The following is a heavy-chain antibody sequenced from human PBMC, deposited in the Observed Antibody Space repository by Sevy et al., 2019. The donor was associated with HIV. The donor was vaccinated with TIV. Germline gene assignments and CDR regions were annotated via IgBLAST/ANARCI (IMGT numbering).Heavy chain of an antibody. CDR2: LIPIFRTS. CDR3: SRDRGPAAISDAFDI. V-gene: IGHV1-69*13. D-gene: IGHD2-2*02. J-gene: IGHJ3*02. CDR1: GGNLHNYG. Sequence: ASVKVSCKASGGNLHNYGINWVRQAPGQGLEWMGGLIPIFRTSTYARNFRGRITFAADEATSTFYLEMSSLRADDTAVYYCSRDRGPAAISDAFDIWGQGTMVTVSS.